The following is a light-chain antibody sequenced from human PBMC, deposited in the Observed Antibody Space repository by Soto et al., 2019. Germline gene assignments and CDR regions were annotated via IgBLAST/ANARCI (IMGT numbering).Light chain of an antibody. Sequence: PGERATLSCRASQSVNNYLAWYQQKPGQAPRLLIYDTSDRATGIPARFSGSGSGTDFTLTISSLEPEDFAVFYCQQRSVWPWTFGQGTKGEI. CDR1: QSVNNY. CDR3: QQRSVWPWT. V-gene: IGKV3-11*01. J-gene: IGKJ1*01. CDR2: DTS.